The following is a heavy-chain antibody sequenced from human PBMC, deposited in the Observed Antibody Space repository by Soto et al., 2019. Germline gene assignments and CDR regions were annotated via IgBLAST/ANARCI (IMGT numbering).Heavy chain of an antibody. CDR1: GGSISSGGYF. D-gene: IGHD1-26*01. CDR2: IYYSGST. V-gene: IGHV4-31*03. J-gene: IGHJ6*02. CDR3: ARDGSFNGLDV. Sequence: QVQLQESGPGLVKPSQTLSLTCTVSGGSISSGGYFWSWIRQHPGKGLEWMGYIYYSGSTYYNPSLKRRVTLSVDTSKNQFSLKLSSVTAADTAVYYCARDGSFNGLDVWGQGTTVTVFS.